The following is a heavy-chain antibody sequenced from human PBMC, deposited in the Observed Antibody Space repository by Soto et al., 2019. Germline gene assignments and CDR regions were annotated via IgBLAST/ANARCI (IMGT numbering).Heavy chain of an antibody. CDR1: GFTFDDYA. D-gene: IGHD3-3*01. CDR3: AKDRHDFWSGYYYYGMDV. J-gene: IGHJ6*02. CDR2: ISWNSGSI. Sequence: SLRLSCVASGFTFDDYAMHWVRQAPGKGLEWVSGISWNSGSIGYADSVKGRFTISRDNAKNSLYLQMNSLRAEDTALYYCAKDRHDFWSGYYYYGMDVWGQGTAVTVSS. V-gene: IGHV3-9*01.